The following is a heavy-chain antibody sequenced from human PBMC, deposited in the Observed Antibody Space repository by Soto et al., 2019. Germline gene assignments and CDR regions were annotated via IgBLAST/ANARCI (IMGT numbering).Heavy chain of an antibody. V-gene: IGHV6-1*01. J-gene: IGHJ4*02. CDR1: GDSVSSNSAA. CDR2: TYYRSKWYN. Sequence: RSQTLSLTCAISGDSVSSNSAAWNWIRQSPSRGLEWLGRTYYRSKWYNDYAVSVKSRITINPDTSKNQFSLQLNPVTPEDTAVYYCARDPYNWNDVHFDYWGQGTLVTVSS. D-gene: IGHD1-20*01. CDR3: ARDPYNWNDVHFDY.